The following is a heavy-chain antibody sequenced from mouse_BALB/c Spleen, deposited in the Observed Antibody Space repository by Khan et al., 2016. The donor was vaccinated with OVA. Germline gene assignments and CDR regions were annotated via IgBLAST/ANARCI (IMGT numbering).Heavy chain of an antibody. CDR1: GFSLTNYG. J-gene: IGHJ4*01. V-gene: IGHV2-6-1*01. Sequence: VQLQESGPGLVAPSQSLSITCTISGFSLTNYGVHWVRQPPGKGLEWLVVIWSDGSTTYYSALKSRLTISKDNSKSQVFLKMNRLQTDDTAMCFCARQPYYHYNIMDYWGQGTSVTVSS. CDR3: ARQPYYHYNIMDY. D-gene: IGHD2-10*01. CDR2: IWSDGST.